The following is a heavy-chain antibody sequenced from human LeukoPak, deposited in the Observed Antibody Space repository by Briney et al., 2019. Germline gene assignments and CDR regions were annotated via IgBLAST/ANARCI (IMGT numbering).Heavy chain of an antibody. V-gene: IGHV4-39*02. CDR2: IYYTGSA. CDR1: GGSVSSRPHF. Sequence: SETLSLTCTVSGGSVSSRPHFCAWIRQTPGKGLEWIGTIYYTGSANYNPSLKCRVTMSVDTSKDHFSLNLSSVTATDTAVYFCVRLLGGYFAGNTFDIWGQGTVVSVSS. D-gene: IGHD3-9*01. J-gene: IGHJ3*02. CDR3: VRLLGGYFAGNTFDI.